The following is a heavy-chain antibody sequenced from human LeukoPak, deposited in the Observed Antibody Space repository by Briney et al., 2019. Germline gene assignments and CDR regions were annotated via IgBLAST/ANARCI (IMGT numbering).Heavy chain of an antibody. V-gene: IGHV3-7*01. CDR3: ARSDDSSGYYPGDAFDI. D-gene: IGHD3-22*01. J-gene: IGHJ3*02. CDR2: IKQDGSEK. Sequence: PGGSLRLSCAASGFTFSSYRMSWVRQAPGKGLEWVANIKQDGSEKYYVDSVEGRFTISRDNSKNTLYLQMNSLRAEDTAVYYCARSDDSSGYYPGDAFDIWGQGTMVTVSS. CDR1: GFTFSSYR.